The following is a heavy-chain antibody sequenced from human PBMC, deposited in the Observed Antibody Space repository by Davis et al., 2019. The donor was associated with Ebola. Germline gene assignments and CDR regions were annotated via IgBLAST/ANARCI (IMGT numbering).Heavy chain of an antibody. D-gene: IGHD3-22*01. Sequence: GESLKISCAASGFTFSSYGMHWVRQAPGKGLEWVAVISYDGSNKYYADSVKGRFTISRDNAKNTLYLQMNSLRAEDTAVYYCAREGYYYDSSGYYAVFDYWGQGTLVTVSS. CDR2: ISYDGSNK. J-gene: IGHJ4*02. CDR3: AREGYYYDSSGYYAVFDY. V-gene: IGHV3-30*03. CDR1: GFTFSSYG.